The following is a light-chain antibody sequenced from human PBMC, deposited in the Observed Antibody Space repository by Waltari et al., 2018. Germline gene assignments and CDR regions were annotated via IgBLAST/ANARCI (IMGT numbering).Light chain of an antibody. CDR1: QSVSRP. Sequence: EIVWTQSPATLSLSPGARATLSCRASQSVSRPLAWSQQKPGQAPRLLIYDASSRATGIPARFSGSGSGTDFTLTISSLQAEDVAVYYCQQYYSPFTCGPGTKVYIK. CDR2: DAS. CDR3: QQYYSPFT. J-gene: IGKJ3*01. V-gene: IGKV3-11*01.